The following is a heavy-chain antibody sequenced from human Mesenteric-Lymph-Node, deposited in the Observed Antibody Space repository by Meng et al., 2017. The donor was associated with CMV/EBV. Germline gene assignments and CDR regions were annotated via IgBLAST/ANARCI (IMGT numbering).Heavy chain of an antibody. CDR3: AKDSAGWIADY. CDR1: GFTFSGSG. D-gene: IGHD2-21*01. CDR2: IRCDGSDK. J-gene: IGHJ4*02. V-gene: IGHV3-30*02. Sequence: LSPTFAASGFTFSGSGMHWVRQAPGKGLEWMTFIRCDGSDKYYADSGKGRFTSHRDKSKNTLHLQMNSLRTEDPALYSCAKDSAGWIADYWGQGTLVTVSS.